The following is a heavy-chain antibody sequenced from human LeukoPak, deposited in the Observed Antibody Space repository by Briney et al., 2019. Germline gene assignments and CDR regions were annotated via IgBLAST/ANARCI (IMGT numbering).Heavy chain of an antibody. J-gene: IGHJ4*02. Sequence: GGSLRLSCAASGFTFSSYWMSWVRQAPGKGLEWVASIKQPGSEKYFVDSVKGRFTISRDNAKNSLYLQMNSLRAEDTAVYYCAKHEAYGSGRGPFDYWGQGTLVTVSS. CDR1: GFTFSSYW. CDR3: AKHEAYGSGRGPFDY. V-gene: IGHV3-7*03. D-gene: IGHD3-10*01. CDR2: IKQPGSEK.